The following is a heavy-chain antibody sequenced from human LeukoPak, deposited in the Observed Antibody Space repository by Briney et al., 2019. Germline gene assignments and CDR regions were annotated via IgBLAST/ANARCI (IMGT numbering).Heavy chain of an antibody. V-gene: IGHV3-48*03. CDR2: IRSGGGTI. CDR3: ARDSRYSSAYYGMDV. Sequence: PGGPLRLSCAASGFTFSSYEMNWVRQAPGKGLEWVSYIRSGGGTINYADSVKGRFTISRDNAKNSLYLLRNSLRAEDTAVYYCARDSRYSSAYYGMDVWGKGTTVTVSS. CDR1: GFTFSSYE. D-gene: IGHD5-18*01. J-gene: IGHJ6*04.